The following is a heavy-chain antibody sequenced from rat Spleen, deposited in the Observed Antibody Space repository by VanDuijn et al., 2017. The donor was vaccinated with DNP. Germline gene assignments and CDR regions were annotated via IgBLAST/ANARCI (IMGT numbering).Heavy chain of an antibody. V-gene: IGHV5-22*01. Sequence: EVQLVESGGGLVQPGRSLKLSCAASGFTFSDYYMAWVRQAPTKGLEWVAYITYDGGSTYYGDSVKGRFTISRDNAKSTLYLQMNSLRSEDMATYYCATLMYATDYYYFHYWGQGVMVTVSS. CDR2: ITYDGGST. CDR3: ATLMYATDYYYFHY. J-gene: IGHJ2*01. D-gene: IGHD1-6*01. CDR1: GFTFSDYY.